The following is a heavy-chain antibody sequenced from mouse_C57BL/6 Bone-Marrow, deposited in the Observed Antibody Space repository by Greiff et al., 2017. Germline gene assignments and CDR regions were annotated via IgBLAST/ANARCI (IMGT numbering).Heavy chain of an antibody. CDR3: ANQQRGYDV. V-gene: IGHV1-69*01. CDR2: IDPSDSYT. CDR1: GYTFTSYW. Sequence: QVQLQQPGAELVMPGASVKLSCKASGYTFTSYWMHWVKQRPGQGLEWIGEIDPSDSYTNYNQKFKGKSTLTVDKSSSTAYMQLSSLTSEDAAVYYCANQQRGYDVWGTGTTVTVSS. J-gene: IGHJ1*03.